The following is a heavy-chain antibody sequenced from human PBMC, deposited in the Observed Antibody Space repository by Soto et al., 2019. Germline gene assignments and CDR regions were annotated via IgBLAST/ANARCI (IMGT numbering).Heavy chain of an antibody. CDR2: IIPILGIA. CDR1: GGTFSSYT. J-gene: IGHJ4*02. CDR3: ARVGRAQDFDY. Sequence: SVKVSCKASGGTFSSYTISWVRQAPGQGLEWMGRIIPILGIANYAQKFQGRVTITTDKSTSTAYMELSSLRSEDTAVYYCARVGRAQDFDYWGQGTLVTVSS. V-gene: IGHV1-69*02.